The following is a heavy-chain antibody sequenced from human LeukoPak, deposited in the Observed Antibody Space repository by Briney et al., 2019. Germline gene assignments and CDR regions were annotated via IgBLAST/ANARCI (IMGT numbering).Heavy chain of an antibody. Sequence: ASVKVSCKASGYTFTNYALHWVRQAPGQSLEWMGWTNGATGNTRFSQDFQGGLTITIDTSASTGYVELSSLRSEDTAVYYCARSPGGNARTWLDYWGQGTLVTVSS. CDR3: ARSPGGNARTWLDY. J-gene: IGHJ4*02. V-gene: IGHV1-3*02. CDR1: GYTFTNYA. D-gene: IGHD4-23*01. CDR2: TNGATGNT.